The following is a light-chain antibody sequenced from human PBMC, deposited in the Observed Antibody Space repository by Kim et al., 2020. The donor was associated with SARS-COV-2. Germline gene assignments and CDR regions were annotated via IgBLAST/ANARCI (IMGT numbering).Light chain of an antibody. CDR1: KLGDKY. V-gene: IGLV3-1*01. Sequence: VSPGQTASINCSGDKLGDKYACRYQQEPGQAPALVNYQDSKRPSGIPALVSSSNSGNTATLTISGTQARDEADYYCQAWDSSTTVVFGGGTKLTVL. CDR2: QDS. CDR3: QAWDSSTTVV. J-gene: IGLJ2*01.